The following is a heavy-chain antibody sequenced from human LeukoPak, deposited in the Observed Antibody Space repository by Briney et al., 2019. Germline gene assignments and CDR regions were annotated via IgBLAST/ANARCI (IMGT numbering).Heavy chain of an antibody. J-gene: IGHJ3*02. CDR3: ARDYCSGGSCYFDI. Sequence: GGSLRLSCAASGFTFSSYEMNWVRQAPGKGLEWVSYISSSGSTIYYADSVKGRFTISRDNAKNSLYLQMNSLRAEDTAVYYCARDYCSGGSCYFDIWGQGTMVTVSS. D-gene: IGHD2-15*01. CDR1: GFTFSSYE. V-gene: IGHV3-48*03. CDR2: ISSSGSTI.